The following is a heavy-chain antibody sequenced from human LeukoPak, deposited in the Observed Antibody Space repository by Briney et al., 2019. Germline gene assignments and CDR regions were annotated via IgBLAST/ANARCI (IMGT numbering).Heavy chain of an antibody. D-gene: IGHD3-10*02. CDR3: AELGITMIGGV. V-gene: IGHV3-20*04. J-gene: IGHJ6*04. CDR2: INWNGGST. Sequence: GGSLRLSCAASGFTSDDYVMSWVRHAPGEGLEWVSGINWNGGSTRYADSVKGRFTISRDNAKNSLYLQMNSLRAEDTAVYYCAELGITMIGGVWGKGTTVTISS. CDR1: GFTSDDYV.